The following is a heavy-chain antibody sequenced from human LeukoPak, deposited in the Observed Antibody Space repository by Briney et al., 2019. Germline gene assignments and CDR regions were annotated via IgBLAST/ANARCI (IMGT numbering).Heavy chain of an antibody. Sequence: SETLSLTCTVSGGSISNYHWSWIRQPPGKGLEWIGYIHYSGSTNYNPSLNSRVTISVDTSKNQFSLKLSSVTAADTAVYYCARAKGYNYHFDYWGQGTLVTVSS. CDR1: GGSISNYH. CDR2: IHYSGST. CDR3: ARAKGYNYHFDY. V-gene: IGHV4-59*01. D-gene: IGHD5-18*01. J-gene: IGHJ4*02.